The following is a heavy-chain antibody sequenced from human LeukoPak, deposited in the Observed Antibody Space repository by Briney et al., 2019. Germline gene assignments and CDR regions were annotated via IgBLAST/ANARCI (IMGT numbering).Heavy chain of an antibody. CDR1: GGTFSSYA. CDR2: IIPILGIA. J-gene: IGHJ5*02. D-gene: IGHD2-2*01. Sequence: SVKVSCKASGGTFSSYAISWVRQAPGQGLEWMGRIIPILGIANYAQKFQGRVTITADKSTSTAYMELSSLRSEDTAVYYCARFVSRGGDCSSTSCYVNWFDPWGQGTLVTVSS. CDR3: ARFVSRGGDCSSTSCYVNWFDP. V-gene: IGHV1-69*04.